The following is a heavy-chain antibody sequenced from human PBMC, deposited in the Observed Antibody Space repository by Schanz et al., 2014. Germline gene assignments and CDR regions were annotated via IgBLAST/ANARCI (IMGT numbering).Heavy chain of an antibody. J-gene: IGHJ6*02. CDR2: ISSLGNYI. V-gene: IGHV3-21*02. CDR1: GFTFSSYG. CDR3: RLWFGELYYGMDV. D-gene: IGHD3-10*01. Sequence: LVESGGGVVQPGRSLRLSCAASGFTFSSYGMHWVRQAPGKGLEWVASISSLGNYIYYADSMKGRFTISRDNAKNSLYLQINSLRPEDTAVYYCRLWFGELYYGMDVWGQGTTVTVSS.